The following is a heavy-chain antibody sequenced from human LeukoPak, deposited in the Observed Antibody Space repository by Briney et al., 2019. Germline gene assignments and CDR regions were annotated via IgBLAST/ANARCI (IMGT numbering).Heavy chain of an antibody. CDR3: ARGYSSSYRIDY. CDR1: GFTFSSYW. V-gene: IGHV3-74*01. J-gene: IGHJ4*02. Sequence: GGSLRLSCAASGFTFSSYWMHWVRHVPGKGVVWVSRINTDGSNTASADSVEGRFTISRDNAKNTLYLQMNSLSAEDTAVFYCARGYSSSYRIDYWGQGTLVTVSS. CDR2: INTDGSNT. D-gene: IGHD6-6*01.